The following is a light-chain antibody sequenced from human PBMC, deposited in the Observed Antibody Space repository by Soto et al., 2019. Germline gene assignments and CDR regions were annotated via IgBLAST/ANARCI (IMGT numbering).Light chain of an antibody. Sequence: DIQMTQSPSSLSASVGDRVTITCRASQSISSYLNWYQQKPGKAPKLLIYATSTLQSGVPSRFSGSGSGTDFTLTISSLQPEDFATYYCQKTYSTPYTFGQGTKVEMK. CDR1: QSISSY. CDR2: ATS. V-gene: IGKV1-39*01. CDR3: QKTYSTPYT. J-gene: IGKJ2*01.